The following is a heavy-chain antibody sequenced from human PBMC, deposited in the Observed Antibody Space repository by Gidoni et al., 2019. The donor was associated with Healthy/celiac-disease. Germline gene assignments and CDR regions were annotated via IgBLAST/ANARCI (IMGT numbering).Heavy chain of an antibody. CDR3: ARGRYSGSYHFDY. CDR2: IIRILGIA. D-gene: IGHD1-26*01. Sequence: QVQLVQSGAEVMKPGSSVKVSCKASGGTFSSYTISWVRQAPGQGLEWMGRIIRILGIANYAQKFQGRVTITADKSTSTAYMELSSLRSEDTAVYYCARGRYSGSYHFDYWGQGTLVTVSS. J-gene: IGHJ4*02. V-gene: IGHV1-69*02. CDR1: GGTFSSYT.